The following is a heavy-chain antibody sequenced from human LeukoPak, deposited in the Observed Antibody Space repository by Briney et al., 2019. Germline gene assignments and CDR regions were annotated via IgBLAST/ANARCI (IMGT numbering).Heavy chain of an antibody. Sequence: ASVKVSCKASGYTFTGYYIHWVRQAPGQGLEWMGWINPNSGGTQYAQRSQGRVTLTRDTSISTAYMELSRLRSDDTAVYYCARYWYRLRFFDYWGQGTLVTVSS. V-gene: IGHV1-2*02. J-gene: IGHJ4*02. CDR3: ARYWYRLRFFDY. CDR1: GYTFTGYY. D-gene: IGHD2-8*02. CDR2: INPNSGGT.